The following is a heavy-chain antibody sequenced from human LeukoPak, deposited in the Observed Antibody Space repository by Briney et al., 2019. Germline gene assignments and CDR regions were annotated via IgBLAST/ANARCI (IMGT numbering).Heavy chain of an antibody. V-gene: IGHV4-61*01. CDR1: GGSISSSSYY. CDR3: AREYYYDSSGYYPPHAFDI. D-gene: IGHD3-22*01. CDR2: IYYSGST. Sequence: SETLSLTCTVSGGSISSSSYYWGWIRQPPGKGLEWIGYIYYSGSTNYNPSLKSRVTISVDTSKKQFSLKLSSVTAADTAVYYCAREYYYDSSGYYPPHAFDIWGQGTMVTVSS. J-gene: IGHJ3*02.